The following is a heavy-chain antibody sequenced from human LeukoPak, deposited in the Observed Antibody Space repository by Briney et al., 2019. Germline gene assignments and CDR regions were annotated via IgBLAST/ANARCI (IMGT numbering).Heavy chain of an antibody. D-gene: IGHD3-9*01. CDR3: FKQKPAYDILTGSDAFDI. V-gene: IGHV1-69*04. CDR1: GGTFSSYA. CDR2: IIPILGIA. Sequence: SVKVSCKASGGTFSSYAISWVRHAPGQGLEWMGRIIPILGIANYAKKFQGRVTITADKSTSTAYMELSSLRSEDTAVYFFFKQKPAYDILTGSDAFDIWGQGTMVTVSS. J-gene: IGHJ3*02.